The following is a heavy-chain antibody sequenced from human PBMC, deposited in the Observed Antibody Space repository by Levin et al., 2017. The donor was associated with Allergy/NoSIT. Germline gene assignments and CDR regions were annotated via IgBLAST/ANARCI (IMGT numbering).Heavy chain of an antibody. V-gene: IGHV3-53*01. Sequence: GGSLRLSCAASGFTVSSNYMSWVRQAPGKGLEWVSVIYSGGSTYYADSVKGRFTISRDNSKNTLYLQMNSLRADDTAVYYCARRGYNYGYFGESWGQGTLVTVSS. CDR3: ARRGYNYGYFGES. CDR2: IYSGGST. CDR1: GFTVSSNY. D-gene: IGHD5-18*01. J-gene: IGHJ4*02.